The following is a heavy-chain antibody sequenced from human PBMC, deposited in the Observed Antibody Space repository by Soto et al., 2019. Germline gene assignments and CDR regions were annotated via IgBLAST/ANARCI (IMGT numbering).Heavy chain of an antibody. D-gene: IGHD6-13*01. CDR3: ARLADYYYGMDV. J-gene: IGHJ6*02. CDR1: GGSISSSSYY. V-gene: IGHV4-39*01. CDR2: IYYSGST. Sequence: SETLSLTCTVSGGSISSSSYYWGWIRQPPGKGLEWIGSIYYSGSTYYNPSLKSRVTISVDTSKNQFSLKLSSVTAADTAVYYCARLADYYYGMDVWGQGTTVTVSS.